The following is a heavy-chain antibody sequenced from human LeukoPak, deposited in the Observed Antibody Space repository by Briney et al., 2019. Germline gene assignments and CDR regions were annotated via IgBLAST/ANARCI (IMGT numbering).Heavy chain of an antibody. J-gene: IGHJ4*02. Sequence: VASVTVSCKASGGTFSSYAISWVRQAPGQGLEWMGGIIPIFGTANYAQKFQGRVTITADESTSTAYMELSSLRSEDTAVYYCARAGDSYGYAHWGQGTLVTVSS. D-gene: IGHD5-18*01. V-gene: IGHV1-69*13. CDR2: IIPIFGTA. CDR1: GGTFSSYA. CDR3: ARAGDSYGYAH.